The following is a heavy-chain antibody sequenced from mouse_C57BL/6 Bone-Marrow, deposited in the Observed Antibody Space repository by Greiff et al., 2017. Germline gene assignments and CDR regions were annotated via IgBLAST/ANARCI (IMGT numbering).Heavy chain of an antibody. D-gene: IGHD1-1*01. CDR1: GFNIKDDY. J-gene: IGHJ4*01. CDR2: IDPENGDT. V-gene: IGHV14-4*01. Sequence: VQLQQSGAELVRPGASVKLSCTASGFNIKDDYMHWVKQRPEQGLEWIGWIDPENGDTEYASKFQGKATITADTSSNTAYLQLSSLTSEDTAVYYCTTWGYYGSMDYWGQETSVTVSS. CDR3: TTWGYYGSMDY.